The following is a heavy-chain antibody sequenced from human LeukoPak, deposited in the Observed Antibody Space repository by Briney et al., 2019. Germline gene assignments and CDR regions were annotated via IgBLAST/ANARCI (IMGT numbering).Heavy chain of an antibody. Sequence: GGSLRLSCAASGLTFSTYAMSWVRQAPGKGLEGVSGINADDFRTYYADSVKGRFTISRDNAKNSLYLQMNSLRAEDTAVYYCARARYSGYVGLEYWGQGTLVTVSS. J-gene: IGHJ4*02. CDR2: INADDFRT. CDR3: ARARYSGYVGLEY. V-gene: IGHV3-23*01. D-gene: IGHD5-12*01. CDR1: GLTFSTYA.